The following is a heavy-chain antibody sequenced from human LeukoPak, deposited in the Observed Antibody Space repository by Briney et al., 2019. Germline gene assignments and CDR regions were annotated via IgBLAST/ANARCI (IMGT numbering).Heavy chain of an antibody. D-gene: IGHD1-7*01. J-gene: IGHJ4*02. CDR3: ARVNGWNSNDH. CDR1: GFTFGDYN. V-gene: IGHV3-48*04. Sequence: GGSLRLSCAASGFTFGDYNMNWVRQAPGKGLEWVSHISSSRSNIHYADSVKGRFTISRDNAKNSLYLQMNSLRAEDTAVYYCARVNGWNSNDHWGQGTLVTVSS. CDR2: ISSSRSNI.